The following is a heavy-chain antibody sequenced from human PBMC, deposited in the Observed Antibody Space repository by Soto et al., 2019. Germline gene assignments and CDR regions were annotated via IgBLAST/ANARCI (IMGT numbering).Heavy chain of an antibody. CDR1: GGTFSSLG. V-gene: IGHV1-69*01. CDR2: IIPISGRT. D-gene: IGHD5-12*01. Sequence: QVQLVQSGAEVKRPGSSVKVSCEASGGTFSSLGFTWVSQAPGQGLEWMGGIIPISGRTTFAPKFLGRVTITADESTRTTYMELTALTSDDTAIYYCATRGTQGRWLECADYWGQGTLVTVSS. CDR3: ATRGTQGRWLECADY. J-gene: IGHJ4*02.